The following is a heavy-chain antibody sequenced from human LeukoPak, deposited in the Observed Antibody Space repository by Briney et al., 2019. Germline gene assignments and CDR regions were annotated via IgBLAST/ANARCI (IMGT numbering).Heavy chain of an antibody. CDR1: GFTFSSYS. D-gene: IGHD6-6*01. CDR3: ARDMYSSSFNWFDP. V-gene: IGHV3-21*01. Sequence: PGGSLRLSCAASGFTFSSYSMNWVRQAPGKGLEWVSSISSSSSYIYYADSVKGRFTISRDNAKDSLYLQMNSLRAEDTAVYYCARDMYSSSFNWFDPWGQGTLVTVSS. J-gene: IGHJ5*02. CDR2: ISSSSSYI.